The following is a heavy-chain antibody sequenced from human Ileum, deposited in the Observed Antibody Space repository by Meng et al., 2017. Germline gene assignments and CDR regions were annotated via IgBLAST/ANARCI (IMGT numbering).Heavy chain of an antibody. D-gene: IGHD2-2*01. J-gene: IGHJ4*02. Sequence: QVHLQQSGPEVKKPGTLAKVCSQASGYSFTNYWISWVRQAPGKGLEWMGWTSTYNSNRNYAQSLQGKVTMTTDTSTTTAYMELRSLIFDDTAVYYCARCRHCSSTTCYLSDSWGQGTLVTVSS. CDR1: GYSFTNYW. CDR3: ARCRHCSSTTCYLSDS. V-gene: IGHV1-18*01. CDR2: TSTYNSNR.